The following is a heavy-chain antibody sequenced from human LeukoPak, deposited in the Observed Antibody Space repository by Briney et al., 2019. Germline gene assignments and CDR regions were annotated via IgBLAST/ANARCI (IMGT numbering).Heavy chain of an antibody. CDR2: ISGSGTST. J-gene: IGHJ4*02. D-gene: IGHD3-22*01. CDR1: GFTFRSYA. Sequence: GGSLRLSCAASGFTFRSYAMSWVRQAPGKGLEWVLAISGSGTSTYYADSVKGRFTISRDNSKNTLYLQMNSLRAEDTAVYYCEGTYYYGSSDDYWGQGTLVTVSS. CDR3: EGTYYYGSSDDY. V-gene: IGHV3-23*01.